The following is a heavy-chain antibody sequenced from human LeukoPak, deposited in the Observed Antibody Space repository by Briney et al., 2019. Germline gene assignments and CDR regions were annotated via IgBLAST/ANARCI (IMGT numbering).Heavy chain of an antibody. D-gene: IGHD3-3*01. CDR1: GFTFSSYA. CDR2: IKQDGSEK. J-gene: IGHJ4*02. Sequence: GGSLRLSCAASGFTFSSYAMHWVRQAPGKGLEWVANIKQDGSEKYYVDSVKGRFTISRDNAKNSLYLQMNTLRPEDTAVYYCARERQNKDFWSGGDYWGQGTLVTVSS. CDR3: ARERQNKDFWSGGDY. V-gene: IGHV3-7*01.